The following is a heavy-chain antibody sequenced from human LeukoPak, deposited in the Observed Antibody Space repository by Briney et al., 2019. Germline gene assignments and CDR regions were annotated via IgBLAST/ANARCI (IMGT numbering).Heavy chain of an antibody. CDR3: TKLKGWYGEGYFDY. D-gene: IGHD3-10*01. CDR2: IYTCGTT. CDR1: GFTVSSTY. J-gene: IGHJ4*02. V-gene: IGHV3-53*01. Sequence: GGSLRLSCAASGFTVSSTYMSWVRQPAGKGLEWVSFIYTCGTTFYADSVKGRFTISRDNSKNTLYLKMNSLRADDTAVYYCTKLKGWYGEGYFDYWGQGTLVTVSS.